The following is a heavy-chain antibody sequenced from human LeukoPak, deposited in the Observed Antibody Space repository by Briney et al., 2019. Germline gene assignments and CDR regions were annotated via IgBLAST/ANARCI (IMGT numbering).Heavy chain of an antibody. J-gene: IGHJ4*02. D-gene: IGHD3-22*01. V-gene: IGHV3-7*01. Sequence: GGSLRLSCAASGFTFSSYWMSWVRQAPGKGLEWVANIKQDGSEKYFVDSVKGRFTISRDNAKNSLYLQMNSLRAEDTAVYYCARGGYYYDSSREFDYWGQGTLVTVSS. CDR3: ARGGYYYDSSREFDY. CDR2: IKQDGSEK. CDR1: GFTFSSYW.